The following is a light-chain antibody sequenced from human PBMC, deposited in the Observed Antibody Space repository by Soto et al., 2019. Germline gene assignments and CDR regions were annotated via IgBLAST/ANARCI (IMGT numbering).Light chain of an antibody. V-gene: IGKV1-5*03. J-gene: IGKJ2*01. CDR2: RTS. Sequence: DIQLTQSPSTLSASVGDRVAITCRASQSFGTWLAWYQQKPGKAPNHLIYRTSSLGRGDPSRFSGGGSGTEFPLTISSRQPDVLATYYCQQYNSDSLYTFGQGTKVELK. CDR1: QSFGTW. CDR3: QQYNSDSLYT.